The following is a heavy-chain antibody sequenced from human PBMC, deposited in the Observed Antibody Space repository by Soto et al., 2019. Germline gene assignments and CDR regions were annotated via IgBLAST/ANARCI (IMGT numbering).Heavy chain of an antibody. D-gene: IGHD2-15*01. J-gene: IGHJ4*02. V-gene: IGHV3-53*01. CDR3: ATASDGGWPYYFDP. CDR1: GFTVSSNY. CDR2: IYSGGST. Sequence: GGSLRLSCAASGFTVSSNYMSWVRQAPGKGLEWVSVIYSGGSTYYADSVKGRFTISRVNSASTIFLQMNSLRVEDSAVYFCATASDGGWPYYFDPWGQGALVTVPS.